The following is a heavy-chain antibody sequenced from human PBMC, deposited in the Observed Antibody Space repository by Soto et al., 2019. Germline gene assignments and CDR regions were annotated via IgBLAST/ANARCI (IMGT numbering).Heavy chain of an antibody. Sequence: SETLSLTCTVSGGSISSYYWSWIRQPPGKGLEWIGYIYYSGSTNYNPSLKSRVTISVDTSKNQFSLKLSSVTAADTAVYYCARHAHCSGGSCLNWFDPWGQGTLVTVSS. J-gene: IGHJ5*02. CDR2: IYYSGST. CDR3: ARHAHCSGGSCLNWFDP. CDR1: GGSISSYY. V-gene: IGHV4-59*08. D-gene: IGHD2-15*01.